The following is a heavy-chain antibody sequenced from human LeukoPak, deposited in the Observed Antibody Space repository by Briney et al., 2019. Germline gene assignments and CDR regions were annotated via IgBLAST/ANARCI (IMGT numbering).Heavy chain of an antibody. J-gene: IGHJ6*03. D-gene: IGHD1-7*01. Sequence: SETLSLTCTVSGGSISSSSYYWGWIRQPPGKGLEWIGSIYYSGSTYYNPSLKSRVTISVDTSKNQFSLKLSSVTAADTAVYYCARTSHSDQPNYAHGYYYYMDVWGKGTTVTISS. CDR1: GGSISSSSYY. CDR3: ARTSHSDQPNYAHGYYYYMDV. V-gene: IGHV4-39*01. CDR2: IYYSGST.